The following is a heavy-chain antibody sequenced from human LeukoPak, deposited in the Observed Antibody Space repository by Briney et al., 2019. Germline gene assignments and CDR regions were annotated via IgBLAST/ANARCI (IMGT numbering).Heavy chain of an antibody. V-gene: IGHV3-23*01. D-gene: IGHD7-27*01. Sequence: PGGSLRLSCAASGFTFSSYAMSWVRQAPGKGLEWVSAISGSGGSTFYADSVKGRFTISRDNSKNTLYLQMNSLRAEDTAVYYCAKDFSGMGMGQFHDYFDYWGQGTLVTVSS. CDR3: AKDFSGMGMGQFHDYFDY. CDR1: GFTFSSYA. CDR2: ISGSGGST. J-gene: IGHJ4*02.